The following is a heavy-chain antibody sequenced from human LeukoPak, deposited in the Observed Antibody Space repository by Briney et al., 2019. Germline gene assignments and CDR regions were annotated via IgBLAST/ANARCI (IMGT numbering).Heavy chain of an antibody. J-gene: IGHJ5*02. CDR3: ARDPAVAGDNWFDP. V-gene: IGHV1-2*02. D-gene: IGHD6-19*01. CDR2: INPNSGGT. Sequence: RASVKVSCKASGYTFTGCYMHWVRQAPGQGLEWMGWINPNSGGTNYAQKFQGRVTMTRDTSISTAYMELSRLRSDDTAVYYCARDPAVAGDNWFDPWGQGTLVTVSS. CDR1: GYTFTGCY.